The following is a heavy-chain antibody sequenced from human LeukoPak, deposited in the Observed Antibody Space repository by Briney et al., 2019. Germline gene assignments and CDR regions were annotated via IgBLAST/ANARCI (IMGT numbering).Heavy chain of an antibody. V-gene: IGHV1-46*01. CDR3: ARDFGGNWSIDY. J-gene: IGHJ4*02. D-gene: IGHD3-16*01. CDR1: GYTFTNYH. Sequence: ASVKVSFKASGYTFTNYHLHWVRQAPGQGLEWMGIINPNSGSTRYTQEFQGRVTMTRDTSTSTVYMELSRLRSEDTAVYYCARDFGGNWSIDYWGQGTLVSVS. CDR2: INPNSGST.